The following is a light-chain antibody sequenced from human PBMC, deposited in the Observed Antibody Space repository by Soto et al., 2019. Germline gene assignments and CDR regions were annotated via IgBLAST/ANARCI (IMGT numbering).Light chain of an antibody. CDR2: KAS. CDR1: QTISSW. CDR3: LQHNSYPRT. J-gene: IGKJ1*01. V-gene: IGKV1-5*03. Sequence: QMTQSPSTLSGSVGDRVTITCRASQTISSWLAWYQQKPGKAPKLLIYKASTLKSGVPSRFSGSGSGTEFTLTISSLQPEDFATYYCLQHNSYPRTFGQGTKVDI.